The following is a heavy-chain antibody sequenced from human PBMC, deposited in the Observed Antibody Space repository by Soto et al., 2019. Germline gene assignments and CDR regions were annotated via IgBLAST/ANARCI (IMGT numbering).Heavy chain of an antibody. J-gene: IGHJ4*02. CDR2: IKSDGSSI. CDR3: ARGGFSGSGTYIQGDY. V-gene: IGHV3-74*01. CDR1: GFTFSNYW. Sequence: EVQLVESGGGLVQPGGSLRLSCAASGFTFSNYWMHWVRQVPGKGLVWVSRIKSDGSSISYADSVKGRLTISRENARNTLYLQMNSLRAEDAAVYYCARGGFSGSGTYIQGDYWGQGTLVTVSA. D-gene: IGHD3-10*01.